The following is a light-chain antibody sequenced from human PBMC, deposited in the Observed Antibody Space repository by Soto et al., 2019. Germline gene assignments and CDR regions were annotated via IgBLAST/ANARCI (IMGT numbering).Light chain of an antibody. CDR1: QSVSSK. Sequence: EIVMSLSPATLSLSPGQRATLSCKASQSVSSKLAWYQQRPGQAPRLLIYSASTRATGIPARFSGSGSGTEFTLTISSLQSEDFAVYYCHQYNHWLTWTFGQGTKVDIK. V-gene: IGKV3-15*01. CDR2: SAS. J-gene: IGKJ1*01. CDR3: HQYNHWLTWT.